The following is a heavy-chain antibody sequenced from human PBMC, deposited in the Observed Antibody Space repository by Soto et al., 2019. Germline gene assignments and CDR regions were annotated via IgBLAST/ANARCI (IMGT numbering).Heavy chain of an antibody. Sequence: LSLTCAVYGGSFSGYYWSWIRQPPGKGLEWIGEINHSGSTNYNPSLRSRVTISVDTSKNQFSLKLSSVTAADTAVYYCARDIVVVPAAMNGMDVRGQGTTVTVSS. J-gene: IGHJ6*02. CDR3: ARDIVVVPAAMNGMDV. V-gene: IGHV4-34*01. CDR2: INHSGST. CDR1: GGSFSGYY. D-gene: IGHD2-2*01.